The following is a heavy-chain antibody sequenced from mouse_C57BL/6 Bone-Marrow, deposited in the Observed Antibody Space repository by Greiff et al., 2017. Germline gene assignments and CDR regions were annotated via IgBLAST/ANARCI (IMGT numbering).Heavy chain of an antibody. J-gene: IGHJ4*01. D-gene: IGHD2-2*01. CDR2: IYWDDDK. CDR3: ARRDGYRDYYAMDY. V-gene: IGHV8-12*01. CDR1: GFSLSTSGMG. Sequence: QVTLKVSGPGILKSSQTLSLTCSFSGFSLSTSGMGVSWIRQPSGKGLEWLAHIYWDDDKRYNPSLKSRLTISKDTSRNQVFLKITSVDTADTATYYCARRDGYRDYYAMDYWGQGTSVTVSS.